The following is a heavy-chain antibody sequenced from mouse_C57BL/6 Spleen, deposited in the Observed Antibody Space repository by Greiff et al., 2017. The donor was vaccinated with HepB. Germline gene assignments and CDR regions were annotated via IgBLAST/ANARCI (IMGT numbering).Heavy chain of an antibody. CDR3: AREDGSSYDFDY. D-gene: IGHD1-1*01. J-gene: IGHJ2*01. V-gene: IGHV1-61*01. Sequence: QVQLKQPGAELVRPGSSVKLSCKASGYTFTSYWMDWVKQRPGQGLEWIGNIYPSDSETHYNQKFKDKATLTVDKSSSTAYMQLSSLTSEDSAVYYCAREDGSSYDFDYWGQGTTLTVSS. CDR1: GYTFTSYW. CDR2: IYPSDSET.